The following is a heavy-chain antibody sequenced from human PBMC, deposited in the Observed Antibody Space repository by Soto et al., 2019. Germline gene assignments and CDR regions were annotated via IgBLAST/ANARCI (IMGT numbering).Heavy chain of an antibody. CDR1: GGSISSSNW. V-gene: IGHV4-4*02. J-gene: IGHJ3*02. CDR2: IYHSGNT. D-gene: IGHD3-22*01. Sequence: SETLSLTCAVSGGSISSSNWWSWVRQPPGKGLEWIGEIYHSGNTNYNPSLKSRVTISVDKSKNQFSLKLSSVTAADTAVYYCARGLVVIKSGVYAFDIWGQGTMVTVSS. CDR3: ARGLVVIKSGVYAFDI.